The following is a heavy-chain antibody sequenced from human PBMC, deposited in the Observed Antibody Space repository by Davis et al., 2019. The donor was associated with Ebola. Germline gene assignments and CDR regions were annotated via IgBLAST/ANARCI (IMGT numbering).Heavy chain of an antibody. CDR1: GFTFSSYS. Sequence: GSLRPPCAASGFTFSSYSMNWVRQAPGKGLEWVSRINMDGSKINYGDSVKGRFTISRDNAKNTLYLQMNSLRAEDTAVYYCARVAYGDYWRWFDSWGQGILVTVSS. CDR2: INMDGSKI. V-gene: IGHV3-74*01. J-gene: IGHJ5*01. CDR3: ARVAYGDYWRWFDS. D-gene: IGHD4-17*01.